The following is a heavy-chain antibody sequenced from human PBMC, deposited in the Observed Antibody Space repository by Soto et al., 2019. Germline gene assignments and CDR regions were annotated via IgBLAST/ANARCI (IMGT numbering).Heavy chain of an antibody. CDR1: GGSFSGYY. Sequence: SETLSLTCAVYGGSFSGYYWSWIRQPPGKGLEWIGEINHSGSTNYNPSLKSRVTISVDTSKNQFSLKLSSVTAADTAVYYCARAGGSSSSWYSVLTHRRDNWFDPWGQGTLVT. CDR2: INHSGST. CDR3: ARAGGSSSSWYSVLTHRRDNWFDP. D-gene: IGHD6-13*01. J-gene: IGHJ5*02. V-gene: IGHV4-34*01.